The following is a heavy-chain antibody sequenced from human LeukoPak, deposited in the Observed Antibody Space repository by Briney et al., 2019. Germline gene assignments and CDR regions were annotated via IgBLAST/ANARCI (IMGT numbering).Heavy chain of an antibody. CDR1: GGSFSGYY. J-gene: IGHJ6*02. V-gene: IGHV4-34*01. D-gene: IGHD6-19*01. CDR2: INHSGST. Sequence: PSETLPLTCAVSGGSFSGYYWSWIRQPPGKGLEWIGEINHSGSTNYNPSLKSRVTISVDTSKNQFSLKLSSVTAADTAVYYCARQGYSSGWYPGSYYYYGMDVWGQGTTVTVSS. CDR3: ARQGYSSGWYPGSYYYYGMDV.